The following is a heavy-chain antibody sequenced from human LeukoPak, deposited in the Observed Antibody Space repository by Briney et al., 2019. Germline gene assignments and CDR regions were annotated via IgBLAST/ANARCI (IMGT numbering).Heavy chain of an antibody. CDR1: GASISNDY. D-gene: IGHD6-19*01. V-gene: IGHV4-59*01. J-gene: IGHJ4*02. CDR2: IYNSGTT. Sequence: SETLSLTCTVSGASISNDYWSWIRQPPGKGLEWIGDIYNSGTTDYNPSLRSRVRISVDTSKIQFSLILTSVTAADTAVYYCAREGGSGWYYFDRWGQGTLVTVSS. CDR3: AREGGSGWYYFDR.